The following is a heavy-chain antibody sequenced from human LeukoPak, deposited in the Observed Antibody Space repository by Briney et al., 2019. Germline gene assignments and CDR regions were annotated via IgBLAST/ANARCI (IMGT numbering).Heavy chain of an antibody. J-gene: IGHJ4*02. V-gene: IGHV4-59*01. CDR1: GGSISSYY. Sequence: PSETLSLTCTVSGGSISSYYWSWIRQPPGKGLEWVGYIYYSGSTNYNPSLKSRVTISVDTSKNQSSLKLSSVTAADTAVYYCARIPATANDYWGQGTLVTVSS. CDR2: IYYSGST. D-gene: IGHD2-2*01. CDR3: ARIPATANDY.